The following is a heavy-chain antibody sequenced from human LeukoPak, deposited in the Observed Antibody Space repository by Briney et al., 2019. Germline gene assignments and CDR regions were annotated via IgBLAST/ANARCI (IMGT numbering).Heavy chain of an antibody. D-gene: IGHD1-26*01. CDR2: VYYSGTA. Sequence: SETLSLTCTVSGGSISGSNYYWGWIRQPPGKGLEWIGNVYYSGTAYYNSSLKSRVTISVDTSKNQFSLRLSSVTAADTAVYYCARYGPSVREGTDYWGQGALVTXXS. CDR3: ARYGPSVREGTDY. V-gene: IGHV4-39*01. J-gene: IGHJ4*02. CDR1: GGSISGSNYY.